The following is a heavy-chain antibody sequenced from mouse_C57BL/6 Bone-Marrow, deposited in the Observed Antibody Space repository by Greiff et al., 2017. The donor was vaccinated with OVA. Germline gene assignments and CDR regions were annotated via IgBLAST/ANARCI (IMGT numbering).Heavy chain of an antibody. Sequence: EVKLEESGGGLVQPGGSMKLSCAASGFTFSDAWMDWVRQSPEKGLEWVSEIRNKANNHATYYAESVKGRFTISRDDSKSSVYLQMNSLRAEDTGIYYCTRRNWEGGYFDDWGQGTTLTVSS. J-gene: IGHJ2*01. D-gene: IGHD4-1*01. CDR2: IRNKANNHAT. CDR1: GFTFSDAW. V-gene: IGHV6-6*01. CDR3: TRRNWEGGYFDD.